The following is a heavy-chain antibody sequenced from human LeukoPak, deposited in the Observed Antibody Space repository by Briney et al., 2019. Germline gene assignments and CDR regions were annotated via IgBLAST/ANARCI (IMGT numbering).Heavy chain of an antibody. CDR1: GGTFSGYA. CDR3: AREYDYVWGSYRYNWFDP. D-gene: IGHD3-16*02. V-gene: IGHV1-69*13. Sequence: VASVKVSCKASGGTFSGYAISWVRQAPGQGLEWMGGIIPIFGTANYAQKFQGRVTITADESTSTAYMELSSLRSEDTAVYYCAREYDYVWGSYRYNWFDPWGQGTLVTVSS. J-gene: IGHJ5*02. CDR2: IIPIFGTA.